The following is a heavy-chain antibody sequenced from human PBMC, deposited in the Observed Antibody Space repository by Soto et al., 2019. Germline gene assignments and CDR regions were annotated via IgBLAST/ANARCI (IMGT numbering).Heavy chain of an antibody. D-gene: IGHD5-18*01. CDR3: AKEGGADTAMVVNGFDY. Sequence: GGSLRLSCAASGFTFSSYAMSWVRQAPGKGLEWVSAISGSGGSTYYADSVKGRFTISRDNSKNTLYLQMNSLRAEDTAVYYCAKEGGADTAMVVNGFDYWGQGTLVTVSS. J-gene: IGHJ4*02. CDR2: ISGSGGST. V-gene: IGHV3-23*01. CDR1: GFTFSSYA.